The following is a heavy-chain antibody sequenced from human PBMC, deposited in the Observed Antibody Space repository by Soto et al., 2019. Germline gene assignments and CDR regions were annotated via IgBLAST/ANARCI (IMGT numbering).Heavy chain of an antibody. J-gene: IGHJ4*02. Sequence: QVQLVESGGGVVQPGKSLRLSCAASGFTFSTYGMHWVRQAPGKGLEWVAVIWYDGSNKYHGDSLKGRFTISRDNSKNTLYLQINDLRAEDKDGYYCGRDGALGDTAVVDSWGQGTLVTVSS. CDR1: GFTFSTYG. V-gene: IGHV3-33*01. D-gene: IGHD5-18*01. CDR3: GRDGALGDTAVVDS. CDR2: IWYDGSNK.